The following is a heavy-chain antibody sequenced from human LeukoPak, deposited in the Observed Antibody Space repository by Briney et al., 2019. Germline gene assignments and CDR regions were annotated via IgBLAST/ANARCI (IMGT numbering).Heavy chain of an antibody. CDR2: INSDGSST. Sequence: GGSLRLSCAASGFTFSSYWMHWVRQAPGKGLVWVSRINSDGSSTSYADSVKGRFTISRDNAKNTLYLQMNSLRAEDTAVYYCARGGVYSSSWYVYYYYYMDVWGKGATVTISS. V-gene: IGHV3-74*01. CDR1: GFTFSSYW. CDR3: ARGGVYSSSWYVYYYYYMDV. D-gene: IGHD6-13*01. J-gene: IGHJ6*03.